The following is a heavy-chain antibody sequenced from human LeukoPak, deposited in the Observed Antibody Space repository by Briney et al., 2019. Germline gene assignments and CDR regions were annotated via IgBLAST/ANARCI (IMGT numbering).Heavy chain of an antibody. J-gene: IGHJ4*02. CDR3: AKGASSGWSYYFDY. CDR2: ISGSGGST. V-gene: IGHV3-23*01. D-gene: IGHD6-19*01. CDR1: GFTFSSYG. Sequence: GGSLRLSCAASGFTFSSYGMSWVRQAPGKGLEWVSAISGSGGSTYYADSVKGRFTISRDNSKNTLYLQMNSLRAGDTAVYYCAKGASSGWSYYFDYWGQGTLVTVSS.